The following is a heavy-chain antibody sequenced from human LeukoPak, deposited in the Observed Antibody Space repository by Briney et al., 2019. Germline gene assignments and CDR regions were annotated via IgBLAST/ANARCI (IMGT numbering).Heavy chain of an antibody. V-gene: IGHV1-8*01. CDR1: GYTFTSYD. J-gene: IGHJ4*02. Sequence: ASVTVSFKASGYTFTSYDINWVRQATGQGLEWMGWMNPNSGNTGYAQKFQGRVTMTRNTSISTAYMELSSLRSEDTAVYYCARLIPSYYDILTGYYNVAPSDYWGQGTLVTVSS. D-gene: IGHD3-9*01. CDR3: ARLIPSYYDILTGYYNVAPSDY. CDR2: MNPNSGNT.